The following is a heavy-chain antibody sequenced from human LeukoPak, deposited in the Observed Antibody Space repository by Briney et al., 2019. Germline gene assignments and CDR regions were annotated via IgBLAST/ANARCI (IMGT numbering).Heavy chain of an antibody. D-gene: IGHD1-26*01. CDR2: ISYDGSNK. V-gene: IGHV3-30*18. J-gene: IGHJ4*02. CDR1: GFTFGSYG. CDR3: AKDSGGYFDY. Sequence: PGGSLRLSCAASGFTFGSYGMHWVRQAPGKGLEWVAVISYDGSNKYYADSVKGRFTISRDNSKNTLYLQMNSLRAEDTAVYYCAKDSGGYFDYWGQGTLVTVSS.